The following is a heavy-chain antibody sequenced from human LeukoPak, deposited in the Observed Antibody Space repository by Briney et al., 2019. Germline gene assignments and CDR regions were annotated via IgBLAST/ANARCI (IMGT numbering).Heavy chain of an antibody. CDR2: ISSSSSYI. D-gene: IGHD5-18*01. J-gene: IGHJ4*02. Sequence: PGGSLRLSCAASGFTFSSYAMSWVRQAPGKGLEWVSSISSSSSYIYYADSVKGRFTISRDNAKNSLYLQMNSLRAEDTAVYYCARRVDTAMAAADYWGQGTLVTVSS. V-gene: IGHV3-21*01. CDR1: GFTFSSYA. CDR3: ARRVDTAMAAADY.